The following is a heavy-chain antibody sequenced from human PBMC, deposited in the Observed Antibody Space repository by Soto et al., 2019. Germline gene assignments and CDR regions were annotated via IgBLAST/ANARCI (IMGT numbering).Heavy chain of an antibody. CDR3: AKVTYSGSYYRY. D-gene: IGHD1-26*01. CDR2: ISYEGSNK. V-gene: IGHV3-30*18. Sequence: QVQLVESGGGVVQPGRSLRLSCAASGFTFSSYGMHWVRQAPGKGLEWVAVISYEGSNKYYADSVKGRFTISRDNSKNTLYLQMNSLRAEDTAVYYCAKVTYSGSYYRYWGQGTLVTVSS. CDR1: GFTFSSYG. J-gene: IGHJ4*02.